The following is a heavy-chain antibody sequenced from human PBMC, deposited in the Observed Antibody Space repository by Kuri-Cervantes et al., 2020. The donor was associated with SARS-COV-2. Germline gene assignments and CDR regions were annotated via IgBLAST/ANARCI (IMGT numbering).Heavy chain of an antibody. J-gene: IGHJ6*03. CDR3: ARDGIAVAGAFYYYYYMDV. CDR2: IKQDGSEK. CDR1: GFTFSSYW. V-gene: IGHV3-7*01. Sequence: GESLKISCAASGFTFSSYWMSWVRQAPGKGLEWVANIKQDGSEKYYVDSVKGRFTISRDNAKNTLYLQMGSLRAEDMAVYYCARDGIAVAGAFYYYYYMDVWGKGTTVTVSS. D-gene: IGHD6-19*01.